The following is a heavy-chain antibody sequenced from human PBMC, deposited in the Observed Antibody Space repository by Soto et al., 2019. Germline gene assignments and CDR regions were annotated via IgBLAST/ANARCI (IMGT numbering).Heavy chain of an antibody. V-gene: IGHV3-64*01. D-gene: IGHD5-12*01. J-gene: IGHJ4*02. CDR1: GFTFSSYA. CDR3: ARGGYSGYDGFDY. CDR2: ISSNGGST. Sequence: EVQLVESGGGLVQPGGSLRLSCAASGFTFSSYAMHWVGQAPGKGLEYVSAISSNGGSTYYANSVKGRFTISRDNSKNTLYLQMGSLSAEDMAVYYCARGGYSGYDGFDYWGQGTLVTVSS.